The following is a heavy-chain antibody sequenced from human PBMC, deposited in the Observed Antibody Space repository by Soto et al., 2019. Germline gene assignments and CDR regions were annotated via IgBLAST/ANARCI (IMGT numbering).Heavy chain of an antibody. J-gene: IGHJ6*02. Sequence: SETLSLTCAVCGVSISSSSYYWGWMRQPPWKGLEWIGSIYYSGSTYYNPSLKSRVTISVDTSKNQFSLQLSSVTAADTAVYYCARPYSSSWYGDYYYGMDVWGQGTTVTVSS. CDR3: ARPYSSSWYGDYYYGMDV. V-gene: IGHV4-39*01. D-gene: IGHD6-13*01. CDR1: GVSISSSSYY. CDR2: IYYSGST.